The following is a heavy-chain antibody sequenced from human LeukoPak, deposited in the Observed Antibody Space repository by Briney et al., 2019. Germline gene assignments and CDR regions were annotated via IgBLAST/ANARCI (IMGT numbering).Heavy chain of an antibody. CDR3: ARDPSIPPREVPFDY. J-gene: IGHJ4*02. CDR2: INPSGGST. Sequence: ASVKVSCKASGYTFTSYYMHWVRQAPGQGLEWMGIINPSGGSTSYAQKFQGRVTMTRDTSTSTVYMELSSLRSGDTAVYYCARDPSIPPREVPFDYWGQGTLVTVSS. V-gene: IGHV1-46*01. CDR1: GYTFTSYY.